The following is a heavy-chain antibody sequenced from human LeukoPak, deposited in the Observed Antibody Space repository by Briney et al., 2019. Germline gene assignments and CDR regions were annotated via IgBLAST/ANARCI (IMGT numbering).Heavy chain of an antibody. J-gene: IGHJ4*02. CDR2: ISYDGSNK. D-gene: IGHD3-10*01. CDR3: AKGESTGILWFGELLSGY. Sequence: GGSLRLSCAASGFTFSSYGMHWVRQAPGKGLEWVAVISYDGSNKYYADSVKGRFTISRDNSKNTLYLQMNSLRAEDTAVYYCAKGESTGILWFGELLSGYWGQGTLVTVSS. CDR1: GFTFSSYG. V-gene: IGHV3-30*18.